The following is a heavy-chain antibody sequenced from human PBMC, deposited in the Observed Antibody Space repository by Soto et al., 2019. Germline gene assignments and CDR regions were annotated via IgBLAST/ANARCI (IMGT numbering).Heavy chain of an antibody. J-gene: IGHJ4*02. CDR3: TRQEDSGCPTSPGLDY. CDR1: GFTFSGSA. V-gene: IGHV3-73*02. CDR2: IRSKANSYAT. D-gene: IGHD1-26*01. Sequence: EVQLVESGGGLVQPGGSLKLSCAASGFTFSGSAMHWVRQASGKGLEWVGRIRSKANSYATAYAASVKGRFTISRDDSKNTADLQMSSLKTEDTAVYYCTRQEDSGCPTSPGLDYWGQGTLVTVSS.